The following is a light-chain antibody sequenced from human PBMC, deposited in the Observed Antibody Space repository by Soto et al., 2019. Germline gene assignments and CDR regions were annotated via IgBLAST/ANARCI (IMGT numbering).Light chain of an antibody. CDR1: QGINSN. Sequence: IQLTQSPSSLSASVGDRVTITCRASQGINSNLAWYQQQPVKAPKLLIYAASTLQSGVPSRFSGSGSGTDFTLTISSLQPEDSATYYCQQRNDYPITFGQGTRLEIK. V-gene: IGKV1-9*01. CDR3: QQRNDYPIT. CDR2: AAS. J-gene: IGKJ5*01.